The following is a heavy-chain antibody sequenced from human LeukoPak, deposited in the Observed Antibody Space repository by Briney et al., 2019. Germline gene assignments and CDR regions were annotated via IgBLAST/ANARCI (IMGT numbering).Heavy chain of an antibody. CDR1: GFTFINAW. CDR3: TTDLWLDRIDS. Sequence: SGGSLRLSCATSGFTFINAWMSWVRQAPGKGLEWLGRSKGKTDDWAIDYAAPVKGRFTFSRDDSKATVYLQMDSLKTEDTAVYYCTTDLWLDRIDSWGQGALVTVSS. J-gene: IGHJ4*02. CDR2: SKGKTDDWAI. D-gene: IGHD6-19*01. V-gene: IGHV3-15*01.